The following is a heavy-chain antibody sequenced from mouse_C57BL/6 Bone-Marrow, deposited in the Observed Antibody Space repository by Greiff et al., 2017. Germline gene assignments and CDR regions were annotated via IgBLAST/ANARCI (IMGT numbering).Heavy chain of an antibody. Sequence: QQSGAELARPGASVKLSCKASGYTFTSYGISWVKQRTGQGLEWIGEIYPRSGNTYYNEKFKGKATLTADKSSSTAYMELRSLTSEDSAVYFCARYGYKTWYFDVWGTGTTVTVSS. J-gene: IGHJ1*03. CDR3: ARYGYKTWYFDV. CDR2: IYPRSGNT. V-gene: IGHV1-81*01. D-gene: IGHD2-2*01. CDR1: GYTFTSYG.